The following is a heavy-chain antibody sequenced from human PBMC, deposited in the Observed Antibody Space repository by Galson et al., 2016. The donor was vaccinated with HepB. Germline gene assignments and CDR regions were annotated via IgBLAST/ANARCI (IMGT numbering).Heavy chain of an antibody. Sequence: SVKVSCKASGYTFTSYGISWVRQAPGQGLEWMGWISAYNGNTYYAQKLQGRVTLTMDTSTSTAYMDLRSLTSDDTAVYYCARVFTMVRGVTNTFYYYGMDVWGQGTTVTVSS. D-gene: IGHD3-10*01. CDR1: GYTFTSYG. CDR2: ISAYNGNT. CDR3: ARVFTMVRGVTNTFYYYGMDV. V-gene: IGHV1-18*01. J-gene: IGHJ6*02.